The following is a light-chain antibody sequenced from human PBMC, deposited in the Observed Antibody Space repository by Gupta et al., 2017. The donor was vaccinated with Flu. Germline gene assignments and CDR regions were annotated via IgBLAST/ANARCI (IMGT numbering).Light chain of an antibody. CDR2: GAS. J-gene: IGKJ4*01. Sequence: EIVITQSPATLSVSPGEGATLSCMASQSVSSNLAWYQQKPGQAPRLLIYGASTRATGIPARFSGSGSGTEFTLTVSRLQSEDFAVYYCQQYNNWPLTFGGGTKVEIK. CDR3: QQYNNWPLT. V-gene: IGKV3-15*01. CDR1: QSVSSN.